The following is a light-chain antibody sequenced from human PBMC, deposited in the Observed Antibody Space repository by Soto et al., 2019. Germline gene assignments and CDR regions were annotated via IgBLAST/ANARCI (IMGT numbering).Light chain of an antibody. J-gene: IGKJ2*01. CDR1: QSISSY. CDR3: QQSYSTPYT. Sequence: DIQMTQSPSSLSASVGDRVTITCRASQSISSYLNWYQQKPGKAPKLLIYAASSLQSGVPSRFRVNGSGTDFTLTISSLQPEEFATYYCQQSYSTPYTFGQGTKLEIK. V-gene: IGKV1-39*01. CDR2: AAS.